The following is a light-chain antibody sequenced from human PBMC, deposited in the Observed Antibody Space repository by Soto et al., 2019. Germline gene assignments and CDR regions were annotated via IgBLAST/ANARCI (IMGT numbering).Light chain of an antibody. V-gene: IGKV3-11*01. Sequence: EIVLTQSPATLSVSPGERATLSCRASQSVSIDLALYQQTPGQAPRLLIYGASTRATGIPVRFSGSASGTEFTLTISSLEPEDFAVYYCQQRSNWPITFGQGTRLEIK. CDR2: GAS. J-gene: IGKJ5*01. CDR1: QSVSID. CDR3: QQRSNWPIT.